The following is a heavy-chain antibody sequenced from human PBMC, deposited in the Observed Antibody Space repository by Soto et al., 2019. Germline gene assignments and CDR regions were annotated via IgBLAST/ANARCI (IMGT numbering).Heavy chain of an antibody. CDR3: ARWGNWNSKENGGMDV. Sequence: SQTLSLTCAISGDSVSSNSVAWNWIRQSPSRGLEWLGRTYYRSKWYNDYAVSVKSRITINPDTSKNQFSLQLNSVTPEDTAVYYCARWGNWNSKENGGMDVWGQGTTVTVSS. CDR1: GDSVSSNSVA. V-gene: IGHV6-1*01. J-gene: IGHJ6*02. CDR2: TYYRSKWYN. D-gene: IGHD1-7*01.